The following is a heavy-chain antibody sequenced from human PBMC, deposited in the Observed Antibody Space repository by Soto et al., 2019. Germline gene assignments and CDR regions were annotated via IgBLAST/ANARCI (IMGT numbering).Heavy chain of an antibody. CDR2: INAGSGNT. CDR1: GYTFTSYA. V-gene: IGHV1-3*01. J-gene: IGHJ4*02. Sequence: PSVKVSCKASGYTFTSYAMHWVRQAPGQRLEWMGWINAGSGNTKYSQKFQGRVTITRDTSASTAYMELSSLRSEDTAVYYCARVRGSSSWYGGFYFDYWGQGTLVTVSS. D-gene: IGHD6-13*01. CDR3: ARVRGSSSWYGGFYFDY.